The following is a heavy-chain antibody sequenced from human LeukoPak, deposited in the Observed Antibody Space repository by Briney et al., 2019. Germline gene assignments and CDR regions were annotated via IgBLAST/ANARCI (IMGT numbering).Heavy chain of an antibody. CDR2: IYTSGST. V-gene: IGHV4-4*07. CDR1: GGSISSYY. J-gene: IGHJ3*02. CDR3: AGCTYYDILTGPSDAFDI. D-gene: IGHD3-9*01. Sequence: SETLSLTCTVSGGSISSYYWSWIRQPAGKGLEWIGHIYTSGSTNYNPSLKSRVTMSVDTSKNQFSLKLSSVTAADTAVYYCAGCTYYDILTGPSDAFDIWGQGTMVTVSS.